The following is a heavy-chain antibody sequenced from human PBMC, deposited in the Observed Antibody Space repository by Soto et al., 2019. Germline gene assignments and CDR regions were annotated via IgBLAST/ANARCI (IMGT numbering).Heavy chain of an antibody. CDR3: ARDGGDYGDYHPLFDY. J-gene: IGHJ4*02. D-gene: IGHD4-17*01. V-gene: IGHV3-11*01. CDR1: GFMFTDYY. CDR2: ISYSGNII. Sequence: PGGSLRLSCAASGFMFTDYYMSWIRQAPGKGLEWVAYISYSGNIIYYTDSVKGRFTISRDDARNSLYLQMSSLRAEDTAVYYCARDGGDYGDYHPLFDYWGQGTLVTVSS.